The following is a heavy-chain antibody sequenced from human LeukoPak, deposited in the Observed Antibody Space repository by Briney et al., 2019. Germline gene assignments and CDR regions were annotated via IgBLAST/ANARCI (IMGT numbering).Heavy chain of an antibody. D-gene: IGHD5-18*01. CDR1: GGSISSYY. V-gene: IGHV4-59*01. CDR3: ARGRGYSYGYGAFYYYYMDV. J-gene: IGHJ6*03. Sequence: SETLSLTCTVSGGSISSYYWSWTRQPPGKGLEWIGYIYYSGSTNYNPSLKSRVTISVDTSKNQFSLKLSSVTAADTAVYYCARGRGYSYGYGAFYYYYMDVWGKGTTVTVSS. CDR2: IYYSGST.